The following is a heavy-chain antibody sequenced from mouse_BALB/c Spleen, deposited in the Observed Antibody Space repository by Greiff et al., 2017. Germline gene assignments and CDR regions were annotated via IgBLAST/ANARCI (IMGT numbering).Heavy chain of an antibody. D-gene: IGHD2-3*01. CDR2: ISSGGST. Sequence: EVQLVESGGGLVKPGGSLKLSCAASGFTFSSYAMSWVRQTPEKRLEWVASISSGGSTYYPDSVKGRFTISRDNARNILYLQMSSLRSEDTAMYYCARDNGYYDYAMDYWGQGTSVTVSS. J-gene: IGHJ4*01. V-gene: IGHV5-6-5*01. CDR3: ARDNGYYDYAMDY. CDR1: GFTFSSYA.